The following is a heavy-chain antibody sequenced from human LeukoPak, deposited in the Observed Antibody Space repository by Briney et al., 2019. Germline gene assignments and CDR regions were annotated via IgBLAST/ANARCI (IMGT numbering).Heavy chain of an antibody. Sequence: PGESLRLSCEASGFIFSSAWMTWVRQAPGKGLEWVGHIKNKTNGGTTDYAAPVKGRFSISRDDSKKTLYLQMNRLRTEDTAVYYCARGLCTSTGCYQGPFDFWGQGVLVTVSS. J-gene: IGHJ4*02. CDR2: IKNKTNGGTT. CDR3: ARGLCTSTGCYQGPFDF. V-gene: IGHV3-15*01. CDR1: GFIFSSAW. D-gene: IGHD2-2*01.